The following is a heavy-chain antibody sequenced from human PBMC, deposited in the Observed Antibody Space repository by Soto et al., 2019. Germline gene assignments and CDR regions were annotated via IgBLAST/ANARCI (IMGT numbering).Heavy chain of an antibody. D-gene: IGHD3-3*01. Sequence: SETLSLTCTVSGGSISSGGYYWSWIRQHPGKGLEWIGYIYYSGSTYYNPSLKSRVTISVDTSKNQFSLNLSSVTAADTAVYYCAREPYDFWSGYRGLDYYYGMDVWGQGTTVTVSS. CDR1: GGSISSGGYY. J-gene: IGHJ6*02. V-gene: IGHV4-31*03. CDR3: AREPYDFWSGYRGLDYYYGMDV. CDR2: IYYSGST.